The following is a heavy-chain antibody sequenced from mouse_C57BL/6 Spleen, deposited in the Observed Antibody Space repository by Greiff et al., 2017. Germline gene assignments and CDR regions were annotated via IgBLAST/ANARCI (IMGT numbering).Heavy chain of an antibody. CDR3: AREGDYDRAWFAY. CDR2: ISYDGSN. CDR1: GYSITSGYY. D-gene: IGHD2-4*01. J-gene: IGHJ3*01. Sequence: DVKLQESGPGLVKPSQSLSLTCSVTGYSITSGYYWNWIRQFPGNKLEWMGYISYDGSNNYNPSLKNRISITRDTSKNQFFLKLNSVTTEDTATYYCAREGDYDRAWFAYWGQGTLVTVSA. V-gene: IGHV3-6*01.